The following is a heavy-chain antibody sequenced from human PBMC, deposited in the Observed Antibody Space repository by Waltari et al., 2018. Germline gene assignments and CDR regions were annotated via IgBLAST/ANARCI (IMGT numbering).Heavy chain of an antibody. J-gene: IGHJ4*02. CDR2: IYNRGRT. Sequence: QVQLQESGPGLVKPSGTLSLTCAVSGGSISSSNWWSWVRQPPGKGLEWIGEIYNRGRTNYNPSLKSRVTISVDKSKNKFSVKLSSVTAADTAVYYCARDPLGDIWTGLDYWGQGTLVTVSS. V-gene: IGHV4-4*02. CDR3: ARDPLGDIWTGLDY. D-gene: IGHD3-9*01. CDR1: GGSISSSNW.